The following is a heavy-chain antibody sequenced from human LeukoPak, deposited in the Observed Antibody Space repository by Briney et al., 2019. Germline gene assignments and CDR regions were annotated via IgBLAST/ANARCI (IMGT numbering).Heavy chain of an antibody. D-gene: IGHD6-13*01. Sequence: ASVKVSCKASGYTFTSYYMHWVRRAPGQGLEWMGIINPSGGSTSYAQKFQGRVTMTRDTSTSTVYMELSSLRSEDTAVYYCARDVYEQQLDKVNYYYYMDVWGKGTTVTISS. V-gene: IGHV1-46*01. CDR1: GYTFTSYY. J-gene: IGHJ6*03. CDR3: ARDVYEQQLDKVNYYYYMDV. CDR2: INPSGGST.